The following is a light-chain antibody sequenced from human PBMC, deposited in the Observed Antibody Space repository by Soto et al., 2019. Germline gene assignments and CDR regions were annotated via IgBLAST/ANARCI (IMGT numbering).Light chain of an antibody. V-gene: IGKV3-20*01. CDR3: QQYGSSLWT. Sequence: EIVLTQSPGTLSLSPGERATLSCRASQSVSSSYLAWYQQKPGQAPRLLIYGASNRATGIPARFSGSGSGTDFTLTISRLEPEDFAVYYCQQYGSSLWTFGQGTKVDIK. J-gene: IGKJ1*01. CDR1: QSVSSSY. CDR2: GAS.